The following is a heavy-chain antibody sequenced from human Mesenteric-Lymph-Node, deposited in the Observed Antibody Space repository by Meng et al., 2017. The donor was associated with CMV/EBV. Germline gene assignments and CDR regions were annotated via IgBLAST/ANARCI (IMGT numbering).Heavy chain of an antibody. CDR1: GFTFSTSW. J-gene: IGHJ6*02. D-gene: IGHD3-3*01. CDR3: AKHTIFGVGRYYYYAMDV. CDR2: IKYDGSEK. V-gene: IGHV3-7*01. Sequence: GGSLRLSCAASGFTFSTSWMTWVRQAPRKGLEWVANIKYDGSEKNYVDSVRGRFTTSRDNAKNSLYLQMDSLRAEDTAVYYCAKHTIFGVGRYYYYAMDVWGQGTTVTVSS.